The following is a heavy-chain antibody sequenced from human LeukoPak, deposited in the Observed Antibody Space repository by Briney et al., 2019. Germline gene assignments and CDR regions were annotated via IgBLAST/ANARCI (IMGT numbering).Heavy chain of an antibody. CDR3: ARTGYSGYDFDY. V-gene: IGHV4-39*01. CDR1: GGSITSNDD. D-gene: IGHD5-12*01. CDR2: IYYSGIT. J-gene: IGHJ4*02. Sequence: SETLSLTCTVSGGSITSNDDWGWIRQPPGKGLEWIGNIYYSGITYHNPSLKSRVTMSVDTSKNQLSLKLSSVTAAYTAVYYCARTGYSGYDFDYWGQGTLVTVSS.